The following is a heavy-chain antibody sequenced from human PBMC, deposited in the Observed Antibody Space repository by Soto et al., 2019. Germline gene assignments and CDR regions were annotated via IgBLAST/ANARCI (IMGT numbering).Heavy chain of an antibody. CDR3: ARGKYCSSTSCYSSVYYYMDV. CDR2: IRSSRSTK. V-gene: IGHV3-30-3*01. D-gene: IGHD2-2*01. Sequence: GGSLRLSCAASGFTFSSYAMHWVRQAPGKGLEWVSDIRSSRSTKYYADSVKGRFTISRDNAKNTLYLQMNSLRAEDTAVYYCARGKYCSSTSCYSSVYYYMDVWGKGTTVTVSS. CDR1: GFTFSSYA. J-gene: IGHJ6*03.